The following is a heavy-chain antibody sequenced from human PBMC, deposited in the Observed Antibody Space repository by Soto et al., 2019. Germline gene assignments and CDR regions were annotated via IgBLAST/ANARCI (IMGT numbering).Heavy chain of an antibody. CDR2: IDPSGGVT. CDR3: ERDVIGHDNYETIGYYFDH. D-gene: IGHD3-16*01. CDR1: GYTFTKFH. Sequence: QVQLIQFGAEVKKPGASVKVSCRASGYTFTKFHIHWVRQAPGQGLEWMGMIDPSGGVTRDAQRFQGRITMTSDTSTSRVYMELRGLTSEDTAVYYCERDVIGHDNYETIGYYFDHWGPGTLVTVSS. V-gene: IGHV1-46*01. J-gene: IGHJ4*02.